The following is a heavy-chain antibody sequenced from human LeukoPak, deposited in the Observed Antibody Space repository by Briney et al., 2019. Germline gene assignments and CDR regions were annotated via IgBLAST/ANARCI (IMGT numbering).Heavy chain of an antibody. CDR1: GGSISSYY. CDR2: IYYSGST. J-gene: IGHJ4*02. CDR3: ARDRYDSSGYYPFDY. V-gene: IGHV4-59*01. D-gene: IGHD3-22*01. Sequence: SETLSLTCTVSGGSISSYYWSLIRQPPGKGLEWIGYIYYSGSTNYNPSLKSRVTISVDTSKNQFSLKLSSVTAADTAVYYCARDRYDSSGYYPFDYWGQGTLVTVSS.